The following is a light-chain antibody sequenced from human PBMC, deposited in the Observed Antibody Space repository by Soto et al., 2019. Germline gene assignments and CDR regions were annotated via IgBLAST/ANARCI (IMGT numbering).Light chain of an antibody. CDR1: QTIGNS. V-gene: IGKV3-15*01. Sequence: EMDMTQSPATLSVSPGERATLSCRAAQTIGNSLGWYQQKPGQAPRLLIYGASIRATGIPARFSGTGSGTEFTRTIRSLQPEDSATYYCQYLGAFGPGTKLEIK. J-gene: IGKJ2*01. CDR2: GAS. CDR3: QYLGA.